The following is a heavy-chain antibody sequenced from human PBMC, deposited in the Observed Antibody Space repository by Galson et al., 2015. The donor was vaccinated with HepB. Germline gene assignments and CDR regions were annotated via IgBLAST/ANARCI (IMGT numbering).Heavy chain of an antibody. V-gene: IGHV3-64*01. Sequence: SLRLSCAASGFTFSSYAMHWVRQAPGKGLEYVSAISSNGGSTYYANSVKGRFTISRGNSKNTLYLQMGSLRAEDMAVYYCARVGAVAGIDAFDIWGQGTMVTVSS. CDR1: GFTFSSYA. D-gene: IGHD6-19*01. J-gene: IGHJ3*02. CDR2: ISSNGGST. CDR3: ARVGAVAGIDAFDI.